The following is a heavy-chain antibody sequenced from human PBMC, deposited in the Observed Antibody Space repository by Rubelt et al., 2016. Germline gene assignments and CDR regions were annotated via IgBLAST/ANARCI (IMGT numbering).Heavy chain of an antibody. CDR3: ARGSFLGYSSSWYYFDS. J-gene: IGHJ4*02. D-gene: IGHD6-13*01. V-gene: IGHV4-34*01. CDR1: DGSFSGYY. Sequence: QVQLQQWGAGLLKPSETLSLTCAVSDGSFSGYYWSWIRQPPGKGLEWIGEINHSVSTNYNPSLKSRVTISADTSKNQFSLRLTSVTAADTAVYFCARGSFLGYSSSWYYFDSWGQGTLVTVSS. CDR2: INHSVST.